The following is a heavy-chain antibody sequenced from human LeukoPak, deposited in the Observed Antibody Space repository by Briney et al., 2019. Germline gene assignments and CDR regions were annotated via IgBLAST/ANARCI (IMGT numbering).Heavy chain of an antibody. D-gene: IGHD1-26*01. CDR3: ATVGATFDDAFDI. V-gene: IGHV4-34*01. CDR1: GGSFSGYY. CDR2: INHSGST. J-gene: IGHJ3*02. Sequence: PSETLSLTCAVYGGSFSGYYWSWIRQPPGKGLEWIGEINHSGSTNYNPSLKSRVTISVDTSKNQFSLKLSSVTAADTAVYYCATVGATFDDAFDIWGQGTMVTVSS.